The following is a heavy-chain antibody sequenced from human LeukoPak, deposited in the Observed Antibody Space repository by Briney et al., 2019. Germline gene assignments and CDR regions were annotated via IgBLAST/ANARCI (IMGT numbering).Heavy chain of an antibody. J-gene: IGHJ4*02. V-gene: IGHV3-48*02. CDR2: ISSSGTTI. CDR1: GFTFSIYS. Sequence: AGGSLRLSCAASGFTFSIYSMNWVRQAPGKGLEWVSYISSSGTTIYYAASVKGRFTISRDNGKNSLYLQMNSLRDEDTAVYYCSRESRYSSDYWGQGTLVTVSS. CDR3: SRESRYSSDY. D-gene: IGHD6-13*01.